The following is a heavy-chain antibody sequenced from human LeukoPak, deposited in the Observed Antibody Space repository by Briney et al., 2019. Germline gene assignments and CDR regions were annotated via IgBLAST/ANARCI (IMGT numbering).Heavy chain of an antibody. V-gene: IGHV1-69*05. Sequence: ASVKVSCKASGGTFSSYAISWVRQAPGQGLEWMGGIIPIFGTANYAQKFQGRVTITTDESTSTAYMELSSPRSEDTAVYYCASDGAARYYYYYMDVWGKGTTVTVSS. CDR2: IIPIFGTA. CDR3: ASDGAARYYYYYMDV. J-gene: IGHJ6*03. CDR1: GGTFSSYA. D-gene: IGHD6-13*01.